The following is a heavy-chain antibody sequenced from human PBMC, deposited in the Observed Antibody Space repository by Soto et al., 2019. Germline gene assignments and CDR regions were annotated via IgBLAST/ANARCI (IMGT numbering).Heavy chain of an antibody. J-gene: IGHJ4*02. V-gene: IGHV1-18*01. CDR1: GYTFTSYG. CDR2: ISAYNGNT. Sequence: ASVKVSCKASGYTFTSYGISWVRQAPGQGLEWMGWISAYNGNTNYAQKLQGRVTMTTDTSTSTAYMELRSLRSDDTAVYYCARDGVALRFLEWLDYWGQGTLVTVSS. D-gene: IGHD3-3*01. CDR3: ARDGVALRFLEWLDY.